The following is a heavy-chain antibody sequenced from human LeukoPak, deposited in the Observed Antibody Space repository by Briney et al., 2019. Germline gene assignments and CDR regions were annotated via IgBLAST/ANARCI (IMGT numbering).Heavy chain of an antibody. Sequence: PSETLSLTCTVSGGSISSYYWSWIRQPPGKGLEWIGYIYYSGSTNYNPSLKSRVTISVDTSKNQFSLKLSSVTAADTAVCYCARDGGQWLAKGNWFDPWGQGTLVTVSS. V-gene: IGHV4-59*01. CDR3: ARDGGQWLAKGNWFDP. J-gene: IGHJ5*02. D-gene: IGHD6-19*01. CDR1: GGSISSYY. CDR2: IYYSGST.